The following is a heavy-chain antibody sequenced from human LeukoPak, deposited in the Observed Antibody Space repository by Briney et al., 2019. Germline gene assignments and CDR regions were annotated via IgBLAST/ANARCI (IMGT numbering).Heavy chain of an antibody. CDR1: GFTFSTYW. D-gene: IGHD3-10*01. J-gene: IGHJ3*02. V-gene: IGHV3-7*01. CDR3: ASFGSGSNLDAFDI. Sequence: GGSLRLSCAASGFTFSTYWMSWVRQAPGKGLEWVANIKEDGTKKYYVDSVKGRCTISRDNAKNSLYLQMNSLRDEDTAVYYCASFGSGSNLDAFDIWGQGTMVTVST. CDR2: IKEDGTKK.